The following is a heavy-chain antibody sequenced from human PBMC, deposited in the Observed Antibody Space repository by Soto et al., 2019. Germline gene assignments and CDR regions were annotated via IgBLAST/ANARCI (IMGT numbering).Heavy chain of an antibody. CDR1: GGSISSSSYY. CDR2: IYYSGST. CDR3: ARNLGWVGQLTYNWFDP. Sequence: QLQLQESGPGLVKPSETLSLTCTVSGGSISSSSYYWGWIRQPPGKGLEWIGSIYYSGSTYYNPSLKSRVTISVDTSKNQFSLKLSSVTAADTAVYYCARNLGWVGQLTYNWFDPWGQGTLVTVSS. V-gene: IGHV4-39*01. D-gene: IGHD1-1*01. J-gene: IGHJ5*02.